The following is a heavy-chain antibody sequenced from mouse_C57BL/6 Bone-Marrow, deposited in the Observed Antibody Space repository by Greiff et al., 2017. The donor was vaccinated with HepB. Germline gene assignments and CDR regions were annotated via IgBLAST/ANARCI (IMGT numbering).Heavy chain of an antibody. CDR2: IYPGDGDT. Sequence: QVQLQQSGAELVKPGASVKISCKASGYAFSSYWMNWVKQRPGKGLEWIGQIYPGDGDTNYNGKFKGKATLTADKSSSTAYMQRSSLTSEDSAVYFCALIYYYGGKDYWGQGTTLTVSS. V-gene: IGHV1-80*01. D-gene: IGHD1-1*01. CDR1: GYAFSSYW. CDR3: ALIYYYGGKDY. J-gene: IGHJ2*01.